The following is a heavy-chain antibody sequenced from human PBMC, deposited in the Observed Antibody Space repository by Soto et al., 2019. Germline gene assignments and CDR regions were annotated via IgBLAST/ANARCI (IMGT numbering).Heavy chain of an antibody. J-gene: IGHJ4*02. CDR1: GGTFSSYT. D-gene: IGHD3-22*01. CDR2: IIPILGIA. V-gene: IGHV1-69*02. CDR3: ARTQEDYYASSGYYYWDY. Sequence: QVQLVQSGAEVKKPGSSVKVSCKASGGTFSSYTISWVRQAPGQGLEWMGRIIPILGIANYAQKFQGRVTITADKSTSTAYRELSSLRSEDTAVYYCARTQEDYYASSGYYYWDYWGQGTLVTVFS.